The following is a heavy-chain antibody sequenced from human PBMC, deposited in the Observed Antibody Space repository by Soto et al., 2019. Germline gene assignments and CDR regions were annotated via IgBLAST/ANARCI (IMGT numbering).Heavy chain of an antibody. CDR1: CDSMSMSSW. V-gene: IGHV4-4*02. D-gene: IGHD1-1*01. J-gene: IGHJ4*02. Sequence: TSEARCVRCTVSCDSMSMSSWWVWVRHPPGKGLEWIGEAHHSGRTNYNPSLKSRVTISVDRSQNLFSLQLTSVTAADTAVYFCASSEATALDLWGQG. CDR3: ASSEATALDL. CDR2: AHHSGRT.